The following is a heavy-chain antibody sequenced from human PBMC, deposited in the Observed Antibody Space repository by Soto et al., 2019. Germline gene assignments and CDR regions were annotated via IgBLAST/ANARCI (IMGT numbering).Heavy chain of an antibody. J-gene: IGHJ4*02. CDR2: IVTSSAYT. CDR3: ARLRASSWYMGGYLDY. CDR1: GFTFSDYY. D-gene: IGHD6-13*01. Sequence: QVQLVESGGGLVKPGGSLRLSCMASGFTFSDYYMGWVRQAPGKGLEYISYIVTSSAYTNYADSVKGRFSISRDNAKNSLHLVMNSLRAEDSGVYYCARLRASSWYMGGYLDYWGLGTQVTVSS. V-gene: IGHV3-11*06.